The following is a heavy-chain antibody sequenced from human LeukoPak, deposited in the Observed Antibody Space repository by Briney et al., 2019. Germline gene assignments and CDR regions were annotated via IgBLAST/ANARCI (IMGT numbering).Heavy chain of an antibody. V-gene: IGHV1-18*01. D-gene: IGHD3-9*01. Sequence: ASVKVSCKTSGYTLTTYGISWVRQAPGQGLEWMGWISAYNGDTNYAQNLQGRVTLTTDTSTSTAYMELRSLRSDDTAVYHCARVPPYYDILTGYYTLRGMDVWGKGTTVTVSS. CDR2: ISAYNGDT. J-gene: IGHJ6*04. CDR3: ARVPPYYDILTGYYTLRGMDV. CDR1: GYTLTTYG.